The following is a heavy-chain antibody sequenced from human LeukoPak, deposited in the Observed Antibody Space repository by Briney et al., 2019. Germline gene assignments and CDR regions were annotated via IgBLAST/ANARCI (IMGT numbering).Heavy chain of an antibody. CDR3: ARDLCSTTNCPEYYYGMDV. J-gene: IGHJ6*02. V-gene: IGHV1-18*01. D-gene: IGHD2-2*01. Sequence: ASVKVSCKASAYTFTSYGISWVRQAPGQGLEWMGWISGYNGNTNYAQKLQVRVTMTTDTSTSTAYMELRSLRSDDTAIYYCARDLCSTTNCPEYYYGMDVWGQGTTVTVSS. CDR2: ISGYNGNT. CDR1: AYTFTSYG.